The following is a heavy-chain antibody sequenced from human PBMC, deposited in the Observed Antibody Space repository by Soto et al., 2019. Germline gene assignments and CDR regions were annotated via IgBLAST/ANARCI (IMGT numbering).Heavy chain of an antibody. CDR2: IYPGDSDT. Sequence: GESLKISFKGSGYSFTSYWNGWGRQMPGKGLGWMGIIYPGDSDTRYSTSFQGQVTDSADKSISTAYLQWSSMKASDDDMYYCARCPVIASAGTEDYYYYYGMDVWGQGTTVTVSS. CDR1: GYSFTSYW. J-gene: IGHJ6*02. CDR3: ARCPVIASAGTEDYYYYYGMDV. D-gene: IGHD6-13*01. V-gene: IGHV5-51*01.